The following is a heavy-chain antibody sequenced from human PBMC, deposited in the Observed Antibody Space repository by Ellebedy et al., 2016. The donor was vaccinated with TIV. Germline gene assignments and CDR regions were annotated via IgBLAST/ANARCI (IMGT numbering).Heavy chain of an antibody. CDR2: INSDGRST. CDR1: GFTFNIYR. Sequence: GESLKISCAASGFTFNIYRMHWVRQVPGKGLVWVSRINSDGRSTSYACFVKGRFTISRDNSKNTLYLHMNALRVADTAVYYCARERRGLGVWGQGTTVTVSS. V-gene: IGHV3-74*01. J-gene: IGHJ6*02. CDR3: ARERRGLGV.